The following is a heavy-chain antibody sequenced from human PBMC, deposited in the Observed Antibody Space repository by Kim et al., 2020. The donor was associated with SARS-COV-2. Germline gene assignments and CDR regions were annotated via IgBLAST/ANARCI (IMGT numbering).Heavy chain of an antibody. CDR3: ARDRDRSSWYRGGYYYGMDV. J-gene: IGHJ6*02. D-gene: IGHD6-13*01. CDR2: IYTSGST. Sequence: SETLSLTCTVSGGSISSYYWSWIRQPAGKGLEWIGRIYTSGSTNYNPSLKSRVTMSVDTSKNQSSLKLSSVTAADTAVYYCARDRDRSSWYRGGYYYGMDVWGQGTTVTVSS. V-gene: IGHV4-4*07. CDR1: GGSISSYY.